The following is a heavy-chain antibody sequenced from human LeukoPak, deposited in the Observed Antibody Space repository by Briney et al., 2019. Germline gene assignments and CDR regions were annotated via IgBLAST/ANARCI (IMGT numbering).Heavy chain of an antibody. V-gene: IGHV3-7*03. CDR3: ARPHNNWRWYFDL. D-gene: IGHD3-3*01. J-gene: IGHJ2*01. CDR1: GSTFSSSW. CDR2: IKEDGTEK. Sequence: GGSLRLSCAASGSTFSSSWMNWVRQSPGKGLEWVANIKEDGTEKYYVDSVKGRFTIFRDNAKNSLYLQMNSLRAEDTAVYYCARPHNNWRWYFDLWGRGTLVTVSS.